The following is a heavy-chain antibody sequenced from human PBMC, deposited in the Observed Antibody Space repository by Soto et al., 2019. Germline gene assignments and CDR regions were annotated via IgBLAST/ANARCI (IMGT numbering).Heavy chain of an antibody. Sequence: SGPTLVNPTPPLTLTCTFSGFSLSTGGVGVGWIRQPPGKAPEWLALIYWNDDKRYSPSLNSRLTITKDTSKNQVVLTLSKMDPVDTATYYCGGYNVLTGYHEYGMDVWGQGTTVTVSS. CDR3: GGYNVLTGYHEYGMDV. V-gene: IGHV2-5*01. CDR1: GFSLSTGGVG. D-gene: IGHD3-9*01. CDR2: IYWNDDK. J-gene: IGHJ6*02.